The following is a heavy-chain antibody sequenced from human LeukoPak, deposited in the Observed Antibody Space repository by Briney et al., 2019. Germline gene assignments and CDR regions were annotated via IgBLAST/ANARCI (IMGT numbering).Heavy chain of an antibody. CDR2: ISGSGGGT. V-gene: IGHV3-23*01. J-gene: IGHJ6*02. CDR1: RFTFSSYA. Sequence: GGSLRLSCAASRFTFSSYAMSWVRQAPGKGLEWVSAISGSGGGTYYADSVKGRFTISRDNSKNTLYLQMNSLRAEDTAVYYCANTPSYYYGMDVWGQGTTVTVSS. CDR3: ANTPSYYYGMDV.